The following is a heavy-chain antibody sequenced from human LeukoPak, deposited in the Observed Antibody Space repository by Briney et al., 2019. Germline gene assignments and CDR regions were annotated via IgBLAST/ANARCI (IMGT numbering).Heavy chain of an antibody. CDR1: GFTFSNAW. D-gene: IGHD3-9*01. CDR3: TTSTIY. J-gene: IGHJ4*02. Sequence: GGSLRLSCAASGFTFSNAWMSWVRQAPGRGLEWVGRITSKTDRGTTDYITPVKGRFTISRDDSKSTLYLHMDSLKTEDTAVYYCTTSTIYWGQGILVTVSA. CDR2: ITSKTDRGTT. V-gene: IGHV3-15*01.